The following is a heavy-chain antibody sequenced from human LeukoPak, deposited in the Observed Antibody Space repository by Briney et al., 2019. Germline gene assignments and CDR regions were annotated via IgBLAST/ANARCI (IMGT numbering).Heavy chain of an antibody. J-gene: IGHJ4*02. V-gene: IGHV3-30*02. Sequence: GGSLRLSCAASGFTFTNYGMHWVRQAPGKGLDWVAFIRYDGNNKYYADSVKGRFTISRDNSKNTLYLQMSSLRAEDTAVYYCAKDWEGAGLDYWGQGTLVTVSS. CDR3: AKDWEGAGLDY. D-gene: IGHD1-26*01. CDR2: IRYDGNNK. CDR1: GFTFTNYG.